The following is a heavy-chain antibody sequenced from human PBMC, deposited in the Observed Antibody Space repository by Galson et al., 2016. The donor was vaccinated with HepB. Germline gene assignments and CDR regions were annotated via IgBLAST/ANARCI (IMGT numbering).Heavy chain of an antibody. CDR1: GFTFSHYG. Sequence: SLRLSCAASGFTFSHYGMHWVRQAPGKGLEWVAVISYDGSNKYYADSVKGRFTISRDNSKNTLYLQMNSLRAKDTAVYYCAKDVLIRYFDWQGGMDVWGQGTTVTVSS. V-gene: IGHV3-30*18. J-gene: IGHJ6*02. CDR3: AKDVLIRYFDWQGGMDV. CDR2: ISYDGSNK. D-gene: IGHD3-9*01.